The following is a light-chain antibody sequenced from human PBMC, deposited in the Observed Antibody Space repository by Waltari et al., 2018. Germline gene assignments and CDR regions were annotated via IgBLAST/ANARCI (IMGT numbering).Light chain of an antibody. V-gene: IGKV3-20*01. CDR2: GAS. Sequence: EIVLTQSPGTLSLSPGERATLSCRASQSVNSNYLAWYHQKAGQAPRLVVYGASIRAAGIPDRFSGSGSGTDFTLTISRLEPEDFVVYYCQYYGSSPLFTFGPGTKVDVK. CDR1: QSVNSNY. J-gene: IGKJ3*01. CDR3: QYYGSSPLFT.